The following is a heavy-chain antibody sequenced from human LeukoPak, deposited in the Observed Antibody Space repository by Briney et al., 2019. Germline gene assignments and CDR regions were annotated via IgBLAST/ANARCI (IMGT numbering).Heavy chain of an antibody. CDR3: ARDIVVVPAALDY. J-gene: IGHJ4*02. V-gene: IGHV3-7*01. CDR2: IKQDGSEK. D-gene: IGHD2-2*01. CDR1: GFTFSSYW. Sequence: GGSLRLSCAASGFTFSSYWMSWVRQAPGKGLEWVANIKQDGSEKYYVDFVKGRFTISRDNAKNSLYLQMNSLRAEDTAVYYCARDIVVVPAALDYWGQGTLVTVSS.